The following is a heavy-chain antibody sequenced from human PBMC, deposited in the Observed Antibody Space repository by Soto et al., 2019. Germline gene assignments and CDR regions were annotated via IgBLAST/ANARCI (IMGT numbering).Heavy chain of an antibody. J-gene: IGHJ4*02. D-gene: IGHD3-3*01. CDR1: GYTFTGYY. CDR2: INPNSGGT. CDR3: ASKVTISGVVPDY. V-gene: IGHV1-2*02. Sequence: ASVKVSCKASGYTFTGYYMHWVRQAPGQGLEWMGWINPNSGGTNYAQKFQGRVTMTRDTSISTAYMELSRLRSDDTAVYYCASKVTISGVVPDYWGQGTLVTVSS.